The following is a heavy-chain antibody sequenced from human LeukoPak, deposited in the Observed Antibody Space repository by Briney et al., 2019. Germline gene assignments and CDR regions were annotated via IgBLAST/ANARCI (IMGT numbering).Heavy chain of an antibody. V-gene: IGHV3-7*01. J-gene: IGHJ4*02. CDR1: GFTFSTFW. Sequence: PGGSLELPVAASGFTFSTFWMTWFRQAPGKGLEWWPNIREDGSEKYYVDSVKGRFTISRDNAKNSLYLQMNTLRAEDTAVYYCTRDTGCSGGTCYSFYDSWGQGTLVTVSS. CDR2: IREDGSEK. CDR3: TRDTGCSGGTCYSFYDS. D-gene: IGHD2-15*01.